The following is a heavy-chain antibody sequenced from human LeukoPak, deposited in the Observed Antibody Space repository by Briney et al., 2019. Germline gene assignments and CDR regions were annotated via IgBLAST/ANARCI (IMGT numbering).Heavy chain of an antibody. V-gene: IGHV4-39*07. CDR3: ATQTTDREGYFDY. CDR2: IYYSGST. CDR1: GGSISSSSYY. J-gene: IGHJ4*02. D-gene: IGHD4-17*01. Sequence: RASETLSLTCAVSGGSISSSSYYWGWIRQPPGKGLEWIGSIYYSGSTYYNPSLKSRVTISVDTSKNQFSLKLSSVTAADTAVYYCATQTTDREGYFDYWGQGTLVTVSS.